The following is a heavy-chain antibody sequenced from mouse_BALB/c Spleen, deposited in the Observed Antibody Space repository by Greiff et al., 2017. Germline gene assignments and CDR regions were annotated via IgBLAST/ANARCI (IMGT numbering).Heavy chain of an antibody. CDR3: ARCYDYDGDGFAY. CDR1: GFNIKDTY. CDR2: IDPANGNT. J-gene: IGHJ3*01. V-gene: IGHV14-3*02. Sequence: EVQLQQSGAELVKPGASVKLSCTASGFNIKDTYMHWVKQRPEQGLEWIGRIDPANGNTKYDPKFQGKATITADTSSNTAYLQLSSLTSEDTAVYYCARCYDYDGDGFAYWGQGTLVTVAA. D-gene: IGHD2-4*01.